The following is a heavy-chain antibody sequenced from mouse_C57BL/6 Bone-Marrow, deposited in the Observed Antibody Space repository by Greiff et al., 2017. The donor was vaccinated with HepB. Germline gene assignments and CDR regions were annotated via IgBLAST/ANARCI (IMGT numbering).Heavy chain of an antibody. CDR2: ISSGGDYI. D-gene: IGHD2-2*01. CDR3: TSYGYDLGFAY. Sequence: EVKLMESGEGLVKPGGSLKLSCAASGFTFSSYAMSWVRQTPEKRLEWVAYISSGGDYIYYADTVKGRFTISRDNARNTLYLQMSSLKSEDTAMYYCTSYGYDLGFAYWGQGTLVTVSA. V-gene: IGHV5-9-1*02. CDR1: GFTFSSYA. J-gene: IGHJ3*01.